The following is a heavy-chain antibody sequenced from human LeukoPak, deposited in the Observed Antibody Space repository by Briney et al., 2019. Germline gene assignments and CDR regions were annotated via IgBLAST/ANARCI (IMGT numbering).Heavy chain of an antibody. CDR1: GYTFTGYY. Sequence: GASVKVSCKASGYTFTGYYMHWVRQAPGQGLEWMGWINPDSGGTNYAQKFQGRVTMTRDTSISTAYMELSSLKSDDTAVYYCARAYGVTPGDRWGQGTLVTVSS. CDR2: INPDSGGT. CDR3: ARAYGVTPGDR. V-gene: IGHV1-2*02. J-gene: IGHJ5*02. D-gene: IGHD4-17*01.